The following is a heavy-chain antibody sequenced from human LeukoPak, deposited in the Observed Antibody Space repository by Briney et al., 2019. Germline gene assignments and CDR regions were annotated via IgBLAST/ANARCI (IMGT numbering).Heavy chain of an antibody. Sequence: GESLRLSCAASGLTVSNAWMTWVRQAPGKGLEWVGRIKSKTDGGTTDYAAPVKVRFTISRDDSKNTLYLQMNSLKTEDTAAYYCTTWLWESRRCIDYWGQEPWSPSPQ. V-gene: IGHV3-15*01. CDR3: TTWLWESRRCIDY. CDR1: GLTVSNAW. D-gene: IGHD3-22*01. CDR2: IKSKTDGGTT. J-gene: IGHJ4*01.